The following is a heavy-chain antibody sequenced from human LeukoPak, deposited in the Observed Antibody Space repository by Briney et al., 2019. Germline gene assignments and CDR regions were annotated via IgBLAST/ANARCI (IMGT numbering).Heavy chain of an antibody. D-gene: IGHD3-22*01. J-gene: IGHJ4*02. Sequence: GGSLRLSCAASGFTFSSYWMHWVRQAPGKGLVWVSHINSAGSSTSYADSVKGRFTISRDNAKNTLHLQMKSLRAEDTAMYYCARDQAAYYDASAIDYWGQGTLVTVSS. V-gene: IGHV3-74*01. CDR2: INSAGSST. CDR1: GFTFSSYW. CDR3: ARDQAAYYDASAIDY.